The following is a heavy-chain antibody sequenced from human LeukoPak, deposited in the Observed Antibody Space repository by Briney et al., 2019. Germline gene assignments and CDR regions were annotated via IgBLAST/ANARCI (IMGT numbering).Heavy chain of an antibody. D-gene: IGHD2-21*02. J-gene: IGHJ3*02. CDR3: ARDLVRGGDWISAFDI. CDR1: GGSISSGSYY. V-gene: IGHV4-61*02. CDR2: IYTSGST. Sequence: SETLSLTCTVSGGSISSGSYYWSWIRQPAGKGLEWIGRIYTSGSTNYNPSLKSRVTISVDTSKNQFSLKLSSVTAADTAVYYCARDLVRGGDWISAFDIWGQGTMVTVSS.